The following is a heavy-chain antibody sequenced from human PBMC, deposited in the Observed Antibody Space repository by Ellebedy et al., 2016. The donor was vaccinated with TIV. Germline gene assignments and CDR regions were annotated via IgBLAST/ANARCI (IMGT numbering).Heavy chain of an antibody. CDR1: GFNFNTFF. D-gene: IGHD4-17*01. V-gene: IGHV3-23*01. J-gene: IGHJ4*02. Sequence: GESLKISCTASGFNFNTFFMSWVCQAPGKGLEWVSTISAGSDTTRLADSVKGRFTISRDSSKNSVYLRMNNLRVEDTAVYYCRQGHYADLWGQGTLVTVSS. CDR2: ISAGSDTT. CDR3: RQGHYADL.